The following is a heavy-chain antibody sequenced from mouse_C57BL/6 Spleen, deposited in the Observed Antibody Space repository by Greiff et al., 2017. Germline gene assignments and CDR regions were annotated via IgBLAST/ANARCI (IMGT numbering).Heavy chain of an antibody. CDR2: IYPGSGNT. CDR1: GYSFTSYY. V-gene: IGHV1-66*01. Sequence: QVQLQQSGPELVKPGASVKISCKASGYSFTSYYIHWVKQRPGQGLEWIGWIYPGSGNTKYNEKFKGKATLTADTSSSTAYMQLSSLTSEDSAVYYCARSRLRGYAMDYWGQGTSVTVSS. CDR3: ARSRLRGYAMDY. J-gene: IGHJ4*01. D-gene: IGHD2-4*01.